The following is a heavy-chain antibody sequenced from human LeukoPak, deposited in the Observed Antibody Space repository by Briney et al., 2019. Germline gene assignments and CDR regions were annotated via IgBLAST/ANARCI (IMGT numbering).Heavy chain of an antibody. V-gene: IGHV3-23*01. Sequence: TGGSLRLSCAASGFTFSSYAMSWVRQAPGKGLEWVSAISGSGGSTYYADSVKGRFTISGDNSKNTLYLQMNSLRAEDTAVYYCAREVVYYYYGMDVWGQGTTVTVPS. CDR3: AREVVYYYYGMDV. CDR1: GFTFSSYA. J-gene: IGHJ6*02. D-gene: IGHD2-15*01. CDR2: ISGSGGST.